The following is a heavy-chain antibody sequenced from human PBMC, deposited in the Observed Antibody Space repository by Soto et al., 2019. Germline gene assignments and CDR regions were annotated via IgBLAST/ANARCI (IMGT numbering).Heavy chain of an antibody. CDR3: ATAGIAARPLH. J-gene: IGHJ4*02. CDR1: GGSISSSNW. V-gene: IGHV4-4*02. CDR2: IYRSGST. D-gene: IGHD6-6*01. Sequence: SETLSLTCAVSGGSISSSNWWSWVRQPPGKGLEWIGEIYRSGSTNYNPSLKSRVTISVDKSKNQFSLKLSSVTAADTAVYYCATAGIAARPLHWGQGTLVTVSS.